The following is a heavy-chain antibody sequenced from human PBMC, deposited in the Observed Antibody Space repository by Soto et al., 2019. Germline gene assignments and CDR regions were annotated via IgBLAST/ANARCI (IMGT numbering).Heavy chain of an antibody. CDR3: AREGGTIFGVAGNYYYYYMDV. Sequence: QVQLVQSGAEVKKPGASVKVSCKASGYTFTSYAMHWVRQAPGQRLEWMGRINAGNGNTKYSQKFQGRVTITRDTSASTAYMELSSLRSEDTAVYYCAREGGTIFGVAGNYYYYYMDVWGKGTTVTVSS. V-gene: IGHV1-3*01. D-gene: IGHD3-3*01. J-gene: IGHJ6*03. CDR2: INAGNGNT. CDR1: GYTFTSYA.